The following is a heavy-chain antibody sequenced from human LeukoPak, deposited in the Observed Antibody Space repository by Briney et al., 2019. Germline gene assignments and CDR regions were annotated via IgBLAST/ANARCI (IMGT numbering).Heavy chain of an antibody. Sequence: GASVKVSCKASGYTFTSYGISWVRQAPGQGLEWMGWISAYNGNTNYAQKLQGRVTMTTDTSTSTAYMELSRLRSDDTAVYYCARDPRGWFGGNNLDYWGQGTLVTVSS. J-gene: IGHJ4*02. V-gene: IGHV1-18*01. CDR2: ISAYNGNT. D-gene: IGHD3-10*01. CDR3: ARDPRGWFGGNNLDY. CDR1: GYTFTSYG.